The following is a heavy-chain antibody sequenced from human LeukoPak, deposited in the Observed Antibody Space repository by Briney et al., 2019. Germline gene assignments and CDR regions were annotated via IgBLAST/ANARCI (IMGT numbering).Heavy chain of an antibody. Sequence: SETLSLTCTVSGGSISSYYWSWIRQPAGKGLEWIGEIYHSGSTNYNPSLKSRVTISVDTSKNQFSLKLSSVTAADTAVYYCARLQEHYSSGWYRPWFDPWGQGTLVTVSS. J-gene: IGHJ5*02. CDR3: ARLQEHYSSGWYRPWFDP. D-gene: IGHD6-19*01. CDR2: IYHSGST. V-gene: IGHV4-59*08. CDR1: GGSISSYY.